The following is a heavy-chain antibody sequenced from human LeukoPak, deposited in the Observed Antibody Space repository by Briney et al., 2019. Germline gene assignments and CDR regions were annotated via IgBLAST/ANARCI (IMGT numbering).Heavy chain of an antibody. V-gene: IGHV3-64D*06. CDR3: AKVGGYDFWSGYFHR. CDR1: GFTFSSYA. CDR2: ISSNGGST. D-gene: IGHD3-3*01. J-gene: IGHJ5*02. Sequence: GGSLRLSCSASGFTFSSYAMHWVRQAPGKGLEYVSAISSNGGSTYYADSVKGRFIISRDNSKNTLYLQMSSLRAEDTAVYYCAKVGGYDFWSGYFHRWGQGTLVTVSS.